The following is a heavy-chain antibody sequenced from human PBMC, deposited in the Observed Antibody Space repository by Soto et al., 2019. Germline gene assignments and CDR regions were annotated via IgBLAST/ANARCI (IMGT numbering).Heavy chain of an antibody. D-gene: IGHD2-8*01. Sequence: SETLSLTCAVYGGSFSGYYWSWIRQPPGKGLEWIGEINHSGSTNYNPSLKSRVTISVDTSKNQFSLKLSSVTAADTAVYYCARDRSIVVVPHHCTNGVCSDYWGQGTLVTVSS. CDR1: GGSFSGYY. J-gene: IGHJ4*02. CDR2: INHSGST. V-gene: IGHV4-34*01. CDR3: ARDRSIVVVPHHCTNGVCSDY.